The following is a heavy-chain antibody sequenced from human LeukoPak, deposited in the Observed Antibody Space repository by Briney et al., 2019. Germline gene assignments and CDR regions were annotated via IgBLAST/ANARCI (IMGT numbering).Heavy chain of an antibody. V-gene: IGHV3-30*02. CDR2: IRYDGSNK. J-gene: IGHJ4*02. Sequence: GGSLRLSCAASGFTFSSYGMHWVRQAPGKGLEWVAFIRYDGSNKYYADSVKGRFTISRDNSKNTLYLQMNSLRAEDTAVYYCAKDLRGSETAGIDYWGRGTLVTVSS. CDR1: GFTFSSYG. CDR3: AKDLRGSETAGIDY. D-gene: IGHD3-10*01.